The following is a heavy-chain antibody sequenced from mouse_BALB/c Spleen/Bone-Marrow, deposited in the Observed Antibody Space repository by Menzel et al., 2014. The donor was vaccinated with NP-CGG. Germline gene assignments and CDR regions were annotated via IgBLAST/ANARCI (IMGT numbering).Heavy chain of an antibody. D-gene: IGHD1-2*01. Sequence: EVKLVESGGGLVQPGGSLKLSCAASGFDFSRYWMSWVRQAPGKGLEWIGEINPDSNTINYTPSLKDKFIISRDNAKNTLYLQMSKVRSEDTALYYCARQGYYGYTDFWGQGTTLTVSS. CDR1: GFDFSRYW. CDR3: ARQGYYGYTDF. V-gene: IGHV4-1*02. CDR2: INPDSNTI. J-gene: IGHJ2*01.